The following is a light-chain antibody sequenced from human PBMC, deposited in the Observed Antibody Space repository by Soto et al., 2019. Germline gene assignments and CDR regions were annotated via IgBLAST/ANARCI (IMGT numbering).Light chain of an antibody. Sequence: EIVLTKSPGTLSLSPGERATLSCRASQSVISSSLAWYQQKPGQAPRLLIYGASSRATGIPDRFSGSGSGTDFTLTISRLEPEDFAVYYCHHYGNSPQTFGQGTKVDIK. CDR1: QSVISSS. CDR3: HHYGNSPQT. J-gene: IGKJ1*01. V-gene: IGKV3-20*01. CDR2: GAS.